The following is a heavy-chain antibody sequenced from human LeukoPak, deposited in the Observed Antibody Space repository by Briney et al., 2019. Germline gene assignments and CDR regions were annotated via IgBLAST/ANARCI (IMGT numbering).Heavy chain of an antibody. D-gene: IGHD3-22*01. CDR2: ISSSGSYI. V-gene: IGHV3-21*01. CDR1: GFSFNIYT. Sequence: GGSLRLSCAASGFSFNIYTMNWVRQAPGKGLEWVSSISSSGSYISPADSLKGRFTISRDNAQNSLYLQMNSLRAEDTAVYYCARGALYDSSGNRYFQPWGQGTLVTVSS. J-gene: IGHJ1*01. CDR3: ARGALYDSSGNRYFQP.